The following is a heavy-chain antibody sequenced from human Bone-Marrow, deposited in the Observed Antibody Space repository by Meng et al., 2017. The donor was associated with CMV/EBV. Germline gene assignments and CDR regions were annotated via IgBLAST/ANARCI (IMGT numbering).Heavy chain of an antibody. D-gene: IGHD3-9*01. V-gene: IGHV3-48*04. CDR1: GFTFSSYS. J-gene: IGHJ6*02. CDR2: ISSSSSTI. Sequence: ETLSLTCAASGFTFSSYSMNWVRQAPGKGLEWVSYISSSSSTIYYADSVKGRFTISRDNAKNSLYLQMNSLRAEDTAVYYCARDPVSGYFDWLVGLGNYYYGMDVWGQGTTVTVSS. CDR3: ARDPVSGYFDWLVGLGNYYYGMDV.